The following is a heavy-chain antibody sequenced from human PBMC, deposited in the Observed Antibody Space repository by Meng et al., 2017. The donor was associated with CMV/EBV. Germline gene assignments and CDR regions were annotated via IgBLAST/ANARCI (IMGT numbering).Heavy chain of an antibody. D-gene: IGHD3-3*01. CDR1: GGSFSGYY. CDR3: AGASFWSGYYDY. Sequence: GSLRLSCAVYGGSFSGYYWSWIRQPPGKGLEWIGEINHSGSTNYNPSLKSRVTISVDTSKNQFSLKLSSVTAADTAVYYCAGASFWSGYYDYWGQGTLVIVSS. CDR2: INHSGST. V-gene: IGHV4-34*01. J-gene: IGHJ4*02.